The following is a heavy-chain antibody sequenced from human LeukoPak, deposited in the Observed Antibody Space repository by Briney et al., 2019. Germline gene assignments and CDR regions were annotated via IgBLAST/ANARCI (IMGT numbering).Heavy chain of an antibody. V-gene: IGHV3-15*01. D-gene: IGHD4-17*01. CDR2: IKSKTDGGTT. CDR1: GFTFSNAW. Sequence: GGSLRLSCAASGFTFSNAWMSWVRQAPGKGLEWVGRIKSKTDGGTTDYAAPVKGRFTISRDDSKNTLYLQMNSLKTEDTAVYYCTPEGYGDYVGYYYYYGMDVWGQGTTVTVSS. CDR3: TPEGYGDYVGYYYYYGMDV. J-gene: IGHJ6*02.